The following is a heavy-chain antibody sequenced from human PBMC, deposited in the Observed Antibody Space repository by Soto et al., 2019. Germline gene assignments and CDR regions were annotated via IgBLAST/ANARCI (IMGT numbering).Heavy chain of an antibody. J-gene: IGHJ5*02. Sequence: SETLSLTCTAPGGSISSYVWSWIRQSPGKGLEWIGYIYYNGNTNYNPSLASRVTISVDTSKNHFSLKLNSVTVADTAVYYCARGGASSRWLDPWGQGTLVTVSS. V-gene: IGHV4-59*01. CDR2: IYYNGNT. D-gene: IGHD3-10*01. CDR3: ARGGASSRWLDP. CDR1: GGSISSYV.